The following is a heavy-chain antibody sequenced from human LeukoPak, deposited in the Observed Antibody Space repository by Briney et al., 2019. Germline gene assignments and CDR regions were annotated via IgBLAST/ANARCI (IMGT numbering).Heavy chain of an antibody. CDR2: IGTSSTTI. Sequence: GGSLRLSCAASGFTFSSYTMNWVRQPPGKGLEWVSNIGTSSTTIYYADSVKGRFTISRDNAKNSLYLQTNSLRADDTAVYYCARFAAGGSYYYYMDVWGKGTTVTVSS. J-gene: IGHJ6*03. V-gene: IGHV3-48*01. CDR1: GFTFSSYT. D-gene: IGHD6-25*01. CDR3: ARFAAGGSYYYYMDV.